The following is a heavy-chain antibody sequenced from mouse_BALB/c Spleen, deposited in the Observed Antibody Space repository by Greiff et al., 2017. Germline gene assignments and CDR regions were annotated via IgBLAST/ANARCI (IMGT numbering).Heavy chain of an antibody. CDR3: NAVYYGSSGCAMDD. CDR2: IDPENGDT. J-gene: IGHJ4*01. V-gene: IGHV14-4*02. CDR1: GFNIKDYY. D-gene: IGHD1-1*01. Sequence: VQLEQSGAELVRPGASVKLSCTASGFNIKDYYMHWVKQRPEQGLEWIGWIDPENGDTEYAPKFQGKATMPADTSSNTAYLQLSSLTSEDTAFYYCNAVYYGSSGCAMDDWGQGTSVTVSS.